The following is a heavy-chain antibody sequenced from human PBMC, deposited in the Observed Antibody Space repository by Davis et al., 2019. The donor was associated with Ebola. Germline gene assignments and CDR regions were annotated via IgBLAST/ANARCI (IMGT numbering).Heavy chain of an antibody. V-gene: IGHV4-31*03. Sequence: MPSETLSLTCSVSGGSISSGVNYWSWVRQHPGKGLEWIGYIYYSGSTYYNPSLNGRVSMSLDTSKNQFSLKVSSVTAADTAVYYCAREPITMARGDPSSWGQGTLVTVSS. J-gene: IGHJ5*02. CDR2: IYYSGST. CDR1: GGSISSGVNY. CDR3: AREPITMARGDPSS. D-gene: IGHD3-10*01.